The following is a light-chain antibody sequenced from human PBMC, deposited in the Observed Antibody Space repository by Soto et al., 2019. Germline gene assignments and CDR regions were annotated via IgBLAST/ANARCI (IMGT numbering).Light chain of an antibody. J-gene: IGKJ1*01. V-gene: IGKV3-20*01. CDR1: QGVGSY. CDR2: GAS. Sequence: EIVMTQSPATLSLSPGERATLSCRASQGVGSYLAWYQHKPGQAPRLLIFGASSRATGIPDRFSGSGSGTDFTLTISRLEPEDFAVYYCQQYGSSPWTFGQGTKVDI. CDR3: QQYGSSPWT.